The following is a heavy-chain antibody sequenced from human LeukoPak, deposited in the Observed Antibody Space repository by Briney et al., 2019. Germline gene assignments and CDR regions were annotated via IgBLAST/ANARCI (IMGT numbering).Heavy chain of an antibody. CDR1: GDSVSSNTAA. D-gene: IGHD2-15*01. CDR2: TYYRSNWFT. J-gene: IGHJ6*04. CDR3: ARGGGSDSHFYYFGMDV. Sequence: SQTLSLTCAISGDSVSSNTAAWNWIRQSPSRGLEWLGRTYYRSNWFTDYAVSVKGRLTVNPDTSKNHFSLQLKYVTPEDTAVYYCARGGGSDSHFYYFGMDVWGKGTTVTASS. V-gene: IGHV6-1*01.